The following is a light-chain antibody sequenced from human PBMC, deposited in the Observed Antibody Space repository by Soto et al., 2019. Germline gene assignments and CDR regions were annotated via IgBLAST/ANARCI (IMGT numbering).Light chain of an antibody. CDR1: QSVSSSY. CDR2: GAS. CDR3: HQYGSAWT. J-gene: IGKJ1*01. V-gene: IGKV3-20*01. Sequence: EFLLTQSPGILSLSPGERATLSCRASQSVSSSYLAWYQQKPGQAPRLFIYGASSRATGIPDRFSGSGSGTDFTLTISRLEPEDFAVYYCHQYGSAWTFGQGTKVEIK.